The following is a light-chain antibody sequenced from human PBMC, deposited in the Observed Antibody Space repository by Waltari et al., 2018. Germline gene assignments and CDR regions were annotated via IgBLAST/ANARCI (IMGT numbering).Light chain of an antibody. CDR2: DAP. J-gene: IGKJ4*01. CDR3: QQHDRPPLT. CDR1: QDISNF. Sequence: DIQMTQSPSSLSASVGDRVTITCQASQDISNFLNWYQQKPGKAPKTLIYDAPILQTGVPSRFRGRGSGSDFTLTISSLEPEDFATYYCQQHDRPPLTFGGGTRVEIK. V-gene: IGKV1-33*01.